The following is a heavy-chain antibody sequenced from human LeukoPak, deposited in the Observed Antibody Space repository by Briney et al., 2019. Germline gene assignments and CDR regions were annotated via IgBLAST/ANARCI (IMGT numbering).Heavy chain of an antibody. CDR1: RGPITSGAYY. V-gene: IGHV4-61*02. J-gene: IGHJ5*02. Sequence: PSETLSLTCTVSRGPITSGAYYWSWIRQPAWKGLEWIGRIYTSGSTNYNPSLKSRVTISVDTSKNQFSLKLSSVTAADTAVYYCARVDPGSSWSHDHGVNWFDPWGQGTLVTVSS. D-gene: IGHD6-13*01. CDR2: IYTSGST. CDR3: ARVDPGSSWSHDHGVNWFDP.